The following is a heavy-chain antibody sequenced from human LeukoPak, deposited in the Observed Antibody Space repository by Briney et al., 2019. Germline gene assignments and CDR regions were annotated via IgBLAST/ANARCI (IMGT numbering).Heavy chain of an antibody. D-gene: IGHD3-9*01. V-gene: IGHV1-18*01. CDR2: ISAYNGNT. J-gene: IGHJ4*02. Sequence: GASVKVSCKASGYTFTSYGISWVRQAPGQGLEWMGWISAYNGNTNYAQKLQGRVTMTTDTSTSTAYMELRSPRSDDTAVYYCARVRLRGYDILTGYLGAYWGQGTLVTVSS. CDR1: GYTFTSYG. CDR3: ARVRLRGYDILTGYLGAY.